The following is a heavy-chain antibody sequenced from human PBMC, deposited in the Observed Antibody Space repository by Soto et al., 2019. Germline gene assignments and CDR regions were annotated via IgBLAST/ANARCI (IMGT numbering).Heavy chain of an antibody. CDR1: GYTFTSYG. D-gene: IGHD3-9*01. V-gene: IGHV1-18*01. J-gene: IGHJ6*03. CDR2: ISAYNGNS. Sequence: QVQLVQSGAEVKKPGASVKVSCKASGYTFTSYGISWVRQAPGQGLEWMGWISAYNGNSNYAQKLQGRVTMTTDTSTSTAYMELRSLRSDDTAVYYCARGGITIPLAGTDYYYMDVWGKGTTVTVSS. CDR3: ARGGITIPLAGTDYYYMDV.